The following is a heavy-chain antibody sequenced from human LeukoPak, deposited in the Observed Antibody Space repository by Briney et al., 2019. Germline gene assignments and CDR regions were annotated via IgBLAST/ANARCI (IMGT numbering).Heavy chain of an antibody. Sequence: GGSLRLSCAASGFTFSRYWMNWARQAPGTGLEWVASIDNNGNVNYYMESVQGRFTISRDNAKNSLYLQMNNLRAEDTDVYFCARRGGLDVWGQGATVTVSS. CDR3: ARRGGLDV. CDR1: GFTFSRYW. J-gene: IGHJ6*02. V-gene: IGHV3-7*03. CDR2: IDNNGNVN. D-gene: IGHD3-10*01.